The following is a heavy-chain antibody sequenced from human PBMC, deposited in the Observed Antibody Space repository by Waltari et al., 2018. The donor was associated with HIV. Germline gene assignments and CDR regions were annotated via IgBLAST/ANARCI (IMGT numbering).Heavy chain of an antibody. D-gene: IGHD3-16*01. J-gene: IGHJ4*02. Sequence: EEQLLESGGDLVRPGGSLTLSCAASGFTLRSYVVNWVRQAPGKGLEWVSGSTSSGRETNYADSVRGRFTISRDNSKNTVQLKMNSLTVEDTAVYFCAKTKFGELLYYLDSWGRGTTVIVTA. CDR1: GFTLRSYV. V-gene: IGHV3-23*01. CDR3: AKTKFGELLYYLDS. CDR2: STSSGRET.